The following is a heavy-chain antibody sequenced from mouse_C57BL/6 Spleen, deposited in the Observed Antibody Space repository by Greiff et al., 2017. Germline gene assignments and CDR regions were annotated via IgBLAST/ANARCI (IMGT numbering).Heavy chain of an antibody. D-gene: IGHD4-1*01. Sequence: QVQLQQPGAELVMPGASVKLSCKASGYTFTSYWMHWVKQRPGQGLVWIGEIDPSASYTNYNQKFKGKSTLTVDTSSSTAYVQLSSLTSEDSAVXYCARNWEYFDYWGQGTTLTVSS. CDR3: ARNWEYFDY. J-gene: IGHJ2*01. CDR1: GYTFTSYW. V-gene: IGHV1-69*01. CDR2: IDPSASYT.